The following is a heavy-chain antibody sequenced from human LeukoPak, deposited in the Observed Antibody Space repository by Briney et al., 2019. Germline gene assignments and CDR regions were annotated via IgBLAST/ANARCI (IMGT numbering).Heavy chain of an antibody. CDR1: GFTFSTYS. D-gene: IGHD6-6*01. Sequence: GGSLRLSCAASGFTFSTYSMNWVRQAPGKGLEWVSYIDTGTSTIYYADSVKGRFTISRDNAKNSLYLQMNSLRAEDTALYYCARVLAARPDYYYYMDVWGKGTTVTVSS. V-gene: IGHV3-48*04. J-gene: IGHJ6*03. CDR2: IDTGTSTI. CDR3: ARVLAARPDYYYYMDV.